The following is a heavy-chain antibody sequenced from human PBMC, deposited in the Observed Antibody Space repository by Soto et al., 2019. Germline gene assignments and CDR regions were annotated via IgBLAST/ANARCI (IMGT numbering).Heavy chain of an antibody. CDR1: GFTFSSYW. J-gene: IGHJ4*02. V-gene: IGHV3-7*04. CDR3: VRSSGWTGDY. Sequence: EVQLVDSGGGLVQPGGSLRLSCVASGFTFSSYWMCWVRRVPGKGLEWVANIKEDGSEIHYVDSVKGRFTISRDNAKNSLYLQMSSLRVEDTAVYHCVRSSGWTGDYWGQGILVTVSS. D-gene: IGHD3-10*01. CDR2: IKEDGSEI.